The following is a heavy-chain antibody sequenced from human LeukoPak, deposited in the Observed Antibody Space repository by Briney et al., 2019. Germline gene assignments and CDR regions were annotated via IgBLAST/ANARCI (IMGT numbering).Heavy chain of an antibody. J-gene: IGHJ3*02. CDR1: GFTFSSYA. Sequence: PGGSLRLSCAASGFTFSSYAMHWVRQAPGKGLEWVAVISYDGSNKYYADSVKGRFTISRDNSKNTLYLQMNSLRSEDTAVYYCARGGSGYLGAFDIWGQGTMVTVSS. V-gene: IGHV3-30*04. CDR3: ARGGSGYLGAFDI. CDR2: ISYDGSNK. D-gene: IGHD3-22*01.